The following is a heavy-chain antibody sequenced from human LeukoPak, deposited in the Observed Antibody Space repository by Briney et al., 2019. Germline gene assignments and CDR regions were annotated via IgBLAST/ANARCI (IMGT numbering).Heavy chain of an antibody. CDR1: GFTFSSYS. V-gene: IGHV3-21*01. D-gene: IGHD4-17*01. CDR3: AKSPVVMTTVTTSGFYYMDV. J-gene: IGHJ6*03. Sequence: PGGSLRLSCAASGFTFSSYSMNWVRQAPGKGLEWVSSISSSSYIYYADSVKGRFTISRDNSKNTLYLQMNSLRAEDTAVYYCAKSPVVMTTVTTSGFYYMDVWGKGTTVTISS. CDR2: ISSSSYI.